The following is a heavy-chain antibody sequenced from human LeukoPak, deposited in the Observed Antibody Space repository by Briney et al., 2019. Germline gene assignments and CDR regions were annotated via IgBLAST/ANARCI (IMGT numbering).Heavy chain of an antibody. CDR2: MNPNSGNT. CDR1: GYTFTSYD. J-gene: IGHJ5*02. Sequence: ASVKVSCKASGYTFTSYDINWVRQATGQGLEWMGWMNPNSGNTGYAQKFQGRVTMTRNTSISTAYMELSSLRSEDTAVYYCARGGCSSTSCYWYWFDPWGQGTLVTVSS. CDR3: ARGGCSSTSCYWYWFDP. D-gene: IGHD2-2*01. V-gene: IGHV1-8*01.